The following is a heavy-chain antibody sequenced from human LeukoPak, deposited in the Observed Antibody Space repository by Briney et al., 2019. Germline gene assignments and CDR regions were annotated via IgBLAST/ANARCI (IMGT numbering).Heavy chain of an antibody. J-gene: IGHJ3*02. CDR1: GYSFTSYW. CDR2: IYPGDSDT. Sequence: GESLQISCKGSGYSFTSYWIGWVRQMPGKGLEWMGIIYPGDSDTRYSPSFQGQVTISADKSISTAYLQWSSLKASDTAMYYCARPTDTNEGAFDIWGQGTMVTVSS. V-gene: IGHV5-51*01. CDR3: ARPTDTNEGAFDI. D-gene: IGHD2-8*01.